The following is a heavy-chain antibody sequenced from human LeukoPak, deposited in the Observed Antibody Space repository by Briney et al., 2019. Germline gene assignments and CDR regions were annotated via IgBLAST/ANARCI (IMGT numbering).Heavy chain of an antibody. CDR2: IFYSGST. D-gene: IGHD1-26*01. CDR3: AGRSARYFDH. Sequence: SETLSLTCTVSGDSISSYYWRWIRQPPGGGLQWIGYIFYSGSTKYNASLRSRVAISVDTSKNQFSLRLTSVTAADTAVYYCAGRSARYFDHWGQGALVTVSS. V-gene: IGHV4-59*01. J-gene: IGHJ4*02. CDR1: GDSISSYY.